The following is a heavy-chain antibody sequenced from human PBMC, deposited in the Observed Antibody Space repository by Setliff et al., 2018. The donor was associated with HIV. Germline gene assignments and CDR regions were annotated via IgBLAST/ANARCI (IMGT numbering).Heavy chain of an antibody. V-gene: IGHV4-61*02. Sequence: SETLSLTCTVSGGSISSGDYYWTWIRQPAGKGLQWIGRIHTSGDISYNPSLKSRVTISVDTSKNQFSLMLDSVTAADTAVYYCAKGAGFYGDYTFDHWGQGRQVTVSS. CDR3: AKGAGFYGDYTFDH. CDR2: IHTSGDI. J-gene: IGHJ4*02. D-gene: IGHD4-17*01. CDR1: GGSISSGDYY.